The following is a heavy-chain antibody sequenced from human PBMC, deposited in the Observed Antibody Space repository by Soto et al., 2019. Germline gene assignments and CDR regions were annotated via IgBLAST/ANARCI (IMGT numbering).Heavy chain of an antibody. V-gene: IGHV4-31*03. CDR2: IYYSGST. D-gene: IGHD1-20*01. CDR3: ARAGSITANWFDP. Sequence: PSETLSLTCTVSGGSISSGGYYWSWIRQHPGKGLEWIGYIYYSGSTYYNPSLKSRVTISVDTSKNQFSLKLSSVTAADTAVYYCARAGSITANWFDPWGQGTLVTVSS. CDR1: GGSISSGGYY. J-gene: IGHJ5*02.